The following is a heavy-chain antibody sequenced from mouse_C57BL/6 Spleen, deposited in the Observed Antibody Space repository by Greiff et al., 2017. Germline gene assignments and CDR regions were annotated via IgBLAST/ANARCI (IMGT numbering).Heavy chain of an antibody. J-gene: IGHJ2*01. CDR1: GYTFTSYW. CDR3: ARRTPYSFDY. CDR2: IDPSDSYT. V-gene: IGHV1-69*01. D-gene: IGHD2-12*01. Sequence: QVQLKQPGAELVMPGASVKLSCKASGYTFTSYWMHWVKQRPGQGLAWIGEIDPSDSYTNYNQKFKGKSTLTVDKSSSTAYMQLSSLTSEDSAVYYCARRTPYSFDYWGQGTTLTVSS.